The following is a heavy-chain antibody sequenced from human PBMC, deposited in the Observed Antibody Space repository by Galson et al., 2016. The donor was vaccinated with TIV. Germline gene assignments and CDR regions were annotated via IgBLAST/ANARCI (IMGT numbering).Heavy chain of an antibody. Sequence: PALVKPTQTLTLTCTFSGFSLTTSQMCVNWIRQSPGKALEWLARIDWDDDKFYITSLKTRLTISKDTSKNQVVPTMTNMDPMDTGTYYCAWGIVKRDLYGLDVWGQGTTVTVPS. CDR1: GFSLTTSQMC. J-gene: IGHJ6*02. D-gene: IGHD1-26*01. CDR3: AWGIVKRDLYGLDV. CDR2: IDWDDDK. V-gene: IGHV2-70*17.